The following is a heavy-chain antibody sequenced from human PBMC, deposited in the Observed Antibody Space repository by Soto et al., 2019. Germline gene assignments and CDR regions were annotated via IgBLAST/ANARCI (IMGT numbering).Heavy chain of an antibody. CDR2: INPNSGGT. D-gene: IGHD6-13*01. Sequence: QVQLVQSGAEVKKPGASVKVSCQASGYTFTGYYMHWGRQAPGQGLEWMGWINPNSGGTNYAQKFQGRVTMTRHTSLSQAYMELSRLRSADTVAYYCASVWTGIAAAGTRADYYYYGMDVWGKGTKVTVSS. J-gene: IGHJ6*04. CDR1: GYTFTGYY. CDR3: ASVWTGIAAAGTRADYYYYGMDV. V-gene: IGHV1-2*02.